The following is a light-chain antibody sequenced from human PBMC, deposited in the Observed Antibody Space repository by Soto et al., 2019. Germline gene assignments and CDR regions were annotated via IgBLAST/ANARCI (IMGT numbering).Light chain of an antibody. Sequence: ETVLTQSPATLSVSPGERATFSCKASQSVTSNLAWYQQKPGQVPRLLIYGASTRATGIPARFSGSGSGTEFTLSISSLPSEDFAIYHCQQYHSWPHTFGQGTKLETK. CDR1: QSVTSN. J-gene: IGKJ2*01. CDR2: GAS. CDR3: QQYHSWPHT. V-gene: IGKV3-15*01.